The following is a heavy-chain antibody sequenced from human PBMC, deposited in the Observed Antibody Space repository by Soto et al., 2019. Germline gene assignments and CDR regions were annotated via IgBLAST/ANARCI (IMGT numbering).Heavy chain of an antibody. J-gene: IGHJ4*02. CDR1: GYTFTSYG. Sequence: QVQLVQSGAEVKKPGASVKVSCKASGYTFTSYGISWVRQAPGQGLEWMGWISAYTGNTNYARKLQGRVTMTTDTSTCTAYMELRGLRSDVTAVYYCAQGGRRPAGTWDGYWGQGTLVTVSS. V-gene: IGHV1-18*01. D-gene: IGHD6-13*01. CDR3: AQGGRRPAGTWDGY. CDR2: ISAYTGNT.